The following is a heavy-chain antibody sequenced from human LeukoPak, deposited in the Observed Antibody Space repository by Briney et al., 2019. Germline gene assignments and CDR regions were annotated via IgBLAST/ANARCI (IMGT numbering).Heavy chain of an antibody. D-gene: IGHD3-10*01. CDR3: ARGTYYYGSGSYFDY. CDR1: GGSISSYY. CDR2: IYYSGST. Sequence: SETLSLTCTVSGGSISSYYWSWIRQPPGKGLEWIGYIYYSGSTNYNPSLKSRATISVDTSKNQFSLKLSSVTAADTAVYYCARGTYYYGSGSYFDYWGQGTLVTVSS. J-gene: IGHJ4*02. V-gene: IGHV4-59*01.